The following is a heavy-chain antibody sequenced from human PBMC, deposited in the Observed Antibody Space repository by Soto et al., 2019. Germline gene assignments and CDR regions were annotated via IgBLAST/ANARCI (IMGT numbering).Heavy chain of an antibody. J-gene: IGHJ4*02. CDR3: AHRTGGTKRSKNSSGYDN. V-gene: IGHV3-23*01. Sequence: GSLGPSSAASGFTCSSFSMDWVRQASGKGLEWVSAISGSGGSTYYADSVKGRFTISRDNSKNTLYLQMNSLRAEDTAVYYCAHRTGGTKRSKNSSGYDNWGQGTLVTVSS. D-gene: IGHD3-22*01. CDR2: ISGSGGST. CDR1: GFTCSSFS.